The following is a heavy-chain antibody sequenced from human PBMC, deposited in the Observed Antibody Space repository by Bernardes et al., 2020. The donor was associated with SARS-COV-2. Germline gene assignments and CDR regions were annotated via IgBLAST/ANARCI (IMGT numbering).Heavy chain of an antibody. CDR3: AKNNLRSGTYYYAMDV. J-gene: IGHJ6*02. Sequence: GGSLRLSCAASGFSFGSYAMSWVRQAPGKGLEWVSAISGGGLSTYYADSVKGRFTISRDNSKNTLYLQMNTLRAEDTAIYYCAKNNLRSGTYYYAMDVWGQGTTVTVSS. V-gene: IGHV3-23*01. CDR1: GFSFGSYA. CDR2: ISGGGLST. D-gene: IGHD3-10*02.